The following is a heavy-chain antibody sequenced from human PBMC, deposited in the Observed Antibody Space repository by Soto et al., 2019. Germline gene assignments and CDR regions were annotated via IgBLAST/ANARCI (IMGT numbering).Heavy chain of an antibody. CDR1: GGSISSYY. J-gene: IGHJ4*02. V-gene: IGHV4-59*01. Sequence: SETLSLTCTVSGGSISSYYWSWIRQPPGKGLEWIGYIYYSGSTNYNPSLKSRVTISVDTSKNQFSLKLSSVTAADTAVYYCARKGIAAAVAFDYWGQGTLVTVSS. D-gene: IGHD6-13*01. CDR3: ARKGIAAAVAFDY. CDR2: IYYSGST.